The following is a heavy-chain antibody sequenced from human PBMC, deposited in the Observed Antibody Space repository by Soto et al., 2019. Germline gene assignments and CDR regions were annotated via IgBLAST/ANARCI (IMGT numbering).Heavy chain of an antibody. Sequence: ASVTVSSKASGYTFTSSGISWVRQAPGQGLEWMGWISAYNGNTNYAQKPQGRVTMTTDTSTSTAYMELQSLRSDDTAVYYCARRYCSSTSFPPPCYRDVWGKGTTVTV. V-gene: IGHV1-18*01. D-gene: IGHD2-2*01. J-gene: IGHJ6*03. CDR1: GYTFTSSG. CDR3: ARRYCSSTSFPPPCYRDV. CDR2: ISAYNGNT.